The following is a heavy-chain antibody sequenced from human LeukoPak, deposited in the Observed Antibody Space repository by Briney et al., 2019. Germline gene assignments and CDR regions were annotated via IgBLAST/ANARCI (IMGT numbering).Heavy chain of an antibody. J-gene: IGHJ3*02. CDR3: ARDVIGRYDILTGHYRVDAFDI. D-gene: IGHD3-9*01. V-gene: IGHV4-38-2*02. Sequence: SETLSLTCTVSGYSISSGYYWGWIRQPPGKGLEWIGSIYHSGSTYYNPSLKSRVTISVDTSKNQFSLKLSSVTAADTAVYYCARDVIGRYDILTGHYRVDAFDIWGQGTMVTVSS. CDR2: IYHSGST. CDR1: GYSISSGYY.